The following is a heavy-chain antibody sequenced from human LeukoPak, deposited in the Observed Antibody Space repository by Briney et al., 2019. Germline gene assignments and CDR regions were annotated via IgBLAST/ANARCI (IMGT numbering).Heavy chain of an antibody. CDR3: AREGVVAAAGTKAFDI. CDR2: MNPNSGNT. CDR1: GYTFTSYD. V-gene: IGHV1-8*03. J-gene: IGHJ3*02. D-gene: IGHD6-13*01. Sequence: ASVKVSCKASGYTFTSYDINWVRQATGQGLEWMGWMNPNSGNTGYAQKFQGRVTITRNTSISTAYMELSSLRSEDTAVYYCAREGVVAAAGTKAFDIWGQGTMVTVSS.